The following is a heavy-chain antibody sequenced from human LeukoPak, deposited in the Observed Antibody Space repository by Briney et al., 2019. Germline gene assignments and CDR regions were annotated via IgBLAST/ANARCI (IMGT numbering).Heavy chain of an antibody. CDR3: TRQTESDAHNRY. CDR1: GFTFSTFW. V-gene: IGHV3-7*05. D-gene: IGHD5-24*01. J-gene: IGHJ4*02. CDR2: TRQDGSVK. Sequence: PGGSLRLSCAASGFTFSTFWMSWVRQAPGKGLEWVANTRQDGSVKNYVDSVKGRFTISRDNAKNSVYLQMNSLRTEDTAVYYCTRQTESDAHNRYWGQGTLVTVSS.